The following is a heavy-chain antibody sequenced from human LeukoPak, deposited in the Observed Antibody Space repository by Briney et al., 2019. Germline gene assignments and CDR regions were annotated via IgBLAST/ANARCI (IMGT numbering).Heavy chain of an antibody. Sequence: SETPSLTCTVSGGSISSSSYYWGWIRQPPGKGLEWIGSIYYSGSTYYNPSLKSRVTISVDTSKNQFSLKLSSVTAADTAVYYCARQSGSHSYYYYGMDVWGQGTTVTVSS. J-gene: IGHJ6*02. CDR3: ARQSGSHSYYYYGMDV. CDR2: IYYSGST. V-gene: IGHV4-39*01. CDR1: GGSISSSSYY. D-gene: IGHD1-26*01.